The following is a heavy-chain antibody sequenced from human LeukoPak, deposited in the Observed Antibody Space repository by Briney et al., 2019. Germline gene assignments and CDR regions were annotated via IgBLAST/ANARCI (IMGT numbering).Heavy chain of an antibody. J-gene: IGHJ1*01. CDR2: IIPIFGTA. CDR3: ARSLIGYSSSSEYFQH. D-gene: IGHD6-13*01. CDR1: GGTFSSYA. V-gene: IGHV1-69*13. Sequence: ASVKVSCKASGGTFSSYAISWVRQAPGQGLEWMGGIIPIFGTANYAQKFQGRVTITADESTSTAYMELSSLRSEDTAVYYCARSLIGYSSSSEYFQHWGQGTLVTVSS.